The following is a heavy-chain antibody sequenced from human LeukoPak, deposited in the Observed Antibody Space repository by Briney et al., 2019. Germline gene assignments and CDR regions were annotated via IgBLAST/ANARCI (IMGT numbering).Heavy chain of an antibody. CDR1: EFTFSAYW. J-gene: IGHJ4*02. D-gene: IGHD3-22*01. Sequence: GGSLRLSCAASEFTFSAYWMHWVRQAPGKGLEWVSAISGSGGSTYYADSVKGRFTISRDNSKNTLYLQMNSLRAEDTAVYYCAKGLTYYYDSSGSPTGGDYWGQGTLVTVSS. V-gene: IGHV3-23*01. CDR2: ISGSGGST. CDR3: AKGLTYYYDSSGSPTGGDY.